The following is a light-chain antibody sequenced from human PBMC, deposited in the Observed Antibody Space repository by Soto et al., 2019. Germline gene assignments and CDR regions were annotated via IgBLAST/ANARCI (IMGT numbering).Light chain of an antibody. CDR1: NTDVGGYNY. CDR2: DVS. J-gene: IGLJ1*01. Sequence: QSALTQPASVSGSPGQSITVSCTGTNTDVGGYNYVSWYQHRPGKAPRLMIYDVSKRPSGVPDRFSGSKSGNTASLTISGLQPEDEAYYYCCSYAGRYTYVFGTGTKLTVL. CDR3: CSYAGRYTYV. V-gene: IGLV2-11*01.